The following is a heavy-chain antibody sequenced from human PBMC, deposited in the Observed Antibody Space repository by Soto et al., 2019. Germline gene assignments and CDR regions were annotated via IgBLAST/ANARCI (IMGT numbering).Heavy chain of an antibody. D-gene: IGHD3-22*01. CDR2: VSFDGTNK. J-gene: IGHJ1*01. Sequence: QVQLVESGGGVVQPGMTLRLSCTASGFTFSSHGMHWVRQAPGKGLEWVAVVSFDGTNKNYADSVRGRFTISRDNSKYTLYLQMSSLRAEDTAVYYCANGDSSGFEYFQSWGQGTLVTVSS. CDR1: GFTFSSHG. CDR3: ANGDSSGFEYFQS. V-gene: IGHV3-30*18.